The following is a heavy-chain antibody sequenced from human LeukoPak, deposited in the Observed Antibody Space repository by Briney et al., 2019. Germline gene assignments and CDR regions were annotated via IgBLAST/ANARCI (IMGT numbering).Heavy chain of an antibody. CDR2: ISSSGSTI. J-gene: IGHJ3*02. CDR1: GFTFSSYE. D-gene: IGHD3-22*01. V-gene: IGHV3-48*03. Sequence: GGSLRLSCAASGFTFSSYEMNWVRQAPGKGLEWVSYISSSGSTIYYADSVKGRFTISRDNAKNSLYLQMNSLRAEDTAVYYCARDDSSDYSSRGVFDIWGQGTMVTVSS. CDR3: ARDDSSDYSSRGVFDI.